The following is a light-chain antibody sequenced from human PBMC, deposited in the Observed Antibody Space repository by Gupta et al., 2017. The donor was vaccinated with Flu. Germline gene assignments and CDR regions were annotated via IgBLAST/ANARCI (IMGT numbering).Light chain of an antibody. J-gene: IGKJ2*02. Sequence: DVVMTQSPLSMPVTLGQPASISCRSSQSIVYSDGNTYLNWVQQRPGQSPRRIIYDGSNRDLGDTGRFSGSGEANDFTRKSSRGEEEDGGGYYAIKSKPPWTFGQGTKVDIK. CDR3: IKSKPPWT. V-gene: IGKV2-30*01. CDR2: DGS. CDR1: QSIVYSDGNTY.